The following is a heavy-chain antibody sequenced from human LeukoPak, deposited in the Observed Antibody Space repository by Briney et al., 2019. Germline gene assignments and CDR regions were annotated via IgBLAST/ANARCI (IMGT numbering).Heavy chain of an antibody. Sequence: GGSLRLSCAASGATFSTYAMSWVRHAPEKGLEWVSAISGSGGSTYYADSVKGRFTISRDNSKNTLYLQMNSLRAEDTAVYYCAKIGLWFGDPQFDYWGQGTLVTVSS. D-gene: IGHD3-10*01. J-gene: IGHJ4*02. CDR1: GATFSTYA. V-gene: IGHV3-23*01. CDR2: ISGSGGST. CDR3: AKIGLWFGDPQFDY.